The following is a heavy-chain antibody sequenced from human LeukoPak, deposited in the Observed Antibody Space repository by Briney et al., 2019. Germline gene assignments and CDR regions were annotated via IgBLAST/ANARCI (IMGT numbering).Heavy chain of an antibody. CDR1: GFSFSNYA. CDR2: ISGRDDST. CDR3: AKWGDYDVLTGYYDSDY. Sequence: GGSLRLSCAASGFSFSNYAMSWVRQVPGRGLEWVSAISGRDDSTYYADSVKGRFTISRDTSKNTLYLQMNSLRAEDTAVYYCAKWGDYDVLTGYYDSDYWGQGTLVTVSS. D-gene: IGHD3-9*01. V-gene: IGHV3-23*01. J-gene: IGHJ4*02.